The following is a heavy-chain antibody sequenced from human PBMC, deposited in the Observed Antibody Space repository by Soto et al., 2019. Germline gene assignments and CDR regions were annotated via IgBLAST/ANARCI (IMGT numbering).Heavy chain of an antibody. CDR1: GFTFSSYA. Sequence: GGSLRLSCAASGFTFSSYAMNWVRQAPGKGLEWVSAISGSRGNTFYADSVKGRFTISRDNSKNTLFLQMHSLRAEDTAIYYCAMLNSGSYSYHGMDVWGQGTTVTVSS. J-gene: IGHJ6*02. D-gene: IGHD1-26*01. CDR3: AMLNSGSYSYHGMDV. V-gene: IGHV3-23*01. CDR2: ISGSRGNT.